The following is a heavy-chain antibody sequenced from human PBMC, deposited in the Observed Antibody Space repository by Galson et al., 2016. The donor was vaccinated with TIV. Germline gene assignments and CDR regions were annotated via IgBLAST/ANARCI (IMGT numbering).Heavy chain of an antibody. CDR1: GGTFSSYA. CDR2: IIPIFGTA. V-gene: IGHV1-69*01. D-gene: IGHD5-18*01. Sequence: SCKASGGTFSSYAISWVRQAPGQGLEWMGGIIPIFGTANYAQKFQGRVTITADESTSTAYMELSSLRSEDTAVFYCARSEYSYGKYYYYYYMDVWGQGTLVTVSS. CDR3: ARSEYSYGKYYYYYYMDV. J-gene: IGHJ6*03.